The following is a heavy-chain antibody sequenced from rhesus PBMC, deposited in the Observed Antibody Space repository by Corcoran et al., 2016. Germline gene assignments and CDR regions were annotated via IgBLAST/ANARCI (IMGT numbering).Heavy chain of an antibody. Sequence: QLQLQESGPGLVKPSETLSVTCAVSGGSISSSYWSWIRQAPGKGRVGIGYIYGSGSPTTNNPTSKGRGPLTGDTSKNQLALKLSSVTAADTAVYYCATLGTVTRRFDVWGPGVLVTVSS. CDR3: ATLGTVTRRFDV. J-gene: IGHJ5-1*01. D-gene: IGHD4-23*01. CDR1: GGSISSSY. V-gene: IGHV4-169*01. CDR2: IYGSGSPT.